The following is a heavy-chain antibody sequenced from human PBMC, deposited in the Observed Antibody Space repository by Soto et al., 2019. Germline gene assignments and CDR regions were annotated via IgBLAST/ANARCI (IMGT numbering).Heavy chain of an antibody. CDR3: ARDTPHVLRFLELLLYYYGMDV. D-gene: IGHD3-3*01. CDR1: GYTFTSYG. J-gene: IGHJ6*02. CDR2: ISAYTGHT. Sequence: QVQLVQSGAEVKKPGASVKVSCKASGYTFTSYGISWVRQAHGQGRERMGWISAYTGHTNYAQKLQGRVTMTTDTTTSTAYMELRNLRSYDTAVYYCARDTPHVLRFLELLLYYYGMDVWGPGTTVTV. V-gene: IGHV1-18*04.